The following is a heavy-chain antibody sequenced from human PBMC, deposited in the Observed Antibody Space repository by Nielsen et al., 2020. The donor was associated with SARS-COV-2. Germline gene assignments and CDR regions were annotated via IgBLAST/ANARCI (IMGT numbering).Heavy chain of an antibody. CDR3: AKDGMATDY. CDR1: GFTFSSYA. V-gene: IGHV3-23*01. D-gene: IGHD5-24*01. J-gene: IGHJ4*02. Sequence: GESLKISCAASGFTFSSYAMSWVRQAPGKGLEWVSAISGSGGSTYYADSVKGRFTISRDNSKNTLYLQMNSLRAEDTAVYYCAKDGMATDYWGQGTLVTVSS. CDR2: ISGSGGST.